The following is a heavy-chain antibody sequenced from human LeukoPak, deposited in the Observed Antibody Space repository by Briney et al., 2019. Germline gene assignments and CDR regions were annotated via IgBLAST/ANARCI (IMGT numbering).Heavy chain of an antibody. J-gene: IGHJ4*02. CDR2: IWYDGSNK. CDR1: GFTFSSYG. Sequence: GGFLRLSCAASGFTFSSYGMHWVRQAPGKGLEWVAVIWYDGSNKYYADSVKGRFTISRDNSKNTLYLQMNSLRAEDTAVYYCARPPVVGAPRFIFDYWGQGTLVAVSS. D-gene: IGHD3-22*01. V-gene: IGHV3-33*01. CDR3: ARPPVVGAPRFIFDY.